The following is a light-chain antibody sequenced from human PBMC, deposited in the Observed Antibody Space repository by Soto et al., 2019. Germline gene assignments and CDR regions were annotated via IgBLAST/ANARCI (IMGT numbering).Light chain of an antibody. CDR2: DVY. CDR1: SSDVGRYTY. J-gene: IGLJ1*01. CDR3: TSYTSTSTPYV. V-gene: IGLV2-14*01. Sequence: QSVLTQPASLSGSPGQSITISCAGTSSDVGRYTYVSWYQQHPGKAPKLIIYDVYNRPSGVPTRFSGSKSGNTASLTISGLQAEDEADYYCTSYTSTSTPYVFGGGTKVTVL.